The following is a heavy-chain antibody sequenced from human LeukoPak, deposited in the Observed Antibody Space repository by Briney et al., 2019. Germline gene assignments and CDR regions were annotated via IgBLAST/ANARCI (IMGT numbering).Heavy chain of an antibody. V-gene: IGHV3-21*01. Sequence: GGSLRLSCAASGFPFSTYSMNWVRQAPGKGLEWVSCISSGSRYIYYADSVMGRFTISRDNARNSLYLQMDSLRAEDTAVYYFARNFLNSYYDSGAYPVFNYWGKGARVTVPS. CDR3: ARNFLNSYYDSGAYPVFNY. D-gene: IGHD3-22*01. CDR2: ISSGSRYI. J-gene: IGHJ4*02. CDR1: GFPFSTYS.